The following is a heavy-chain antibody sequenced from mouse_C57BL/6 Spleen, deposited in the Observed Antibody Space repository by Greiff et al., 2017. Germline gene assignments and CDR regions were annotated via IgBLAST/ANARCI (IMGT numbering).Heavy chain of an antibody. V-gene: IGHV5-17*01. Sequence: EVMLVESGGGLVKPGGSLKLSCAASGFTFSDYGMHWVRQAPEKGLEWVAYISSGSSTIYYADTVKGRFTISRDNAKNTLFLQMTSLRSEDTAMYYCARIQLPHYYAMDYWGQGTSVTVSS. CDR3: ARIQLPHYYAMDY. CDR2: ISSGSSTI. D-gene: IGHD5-5*01. J-gene: IGHJ4*01. CDR1: GFTFSDYG.